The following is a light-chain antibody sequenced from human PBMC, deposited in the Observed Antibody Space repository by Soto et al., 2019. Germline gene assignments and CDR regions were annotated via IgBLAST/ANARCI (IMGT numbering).Light chain of an antibody. CDR3: QQYNSYLLT. J-gene: IGKJ4*01. V-gene: IGKV1-5*03. Sequence: IQMTQSPSTLSASVGDRVTITCRASQSISSWLAWYQQKPGKAPKLLIYKASSLESGVPSRFSGGGSGTEFTLTISSLQPDDFATYYCQQYNSYLLTFGGGTKVDIK. CDR2: KAS. CDR1: QSISSW.